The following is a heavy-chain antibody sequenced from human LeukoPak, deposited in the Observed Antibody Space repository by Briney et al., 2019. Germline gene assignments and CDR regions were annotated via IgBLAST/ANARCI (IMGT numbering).Heavy chain of an antibody. Sequence: IPSETLSLTCTVSDGAIAGYSWSWIRQPPGKGLEWIGYIYYSGDTNYNPSLRSRVTTSVDTSKNQFSLKLSSVTAADTAVYYCARNFPSSSDAFDIWGQGTMVTVSS. CDR3: ARNFPSSSDAFDI. V-gene: IGHV4-59*01. CDR2: IYYSGDT. J-gene: IGHJ3*02. CDR1: DGAIAGYS. D-gene: IGHD6-6*01.